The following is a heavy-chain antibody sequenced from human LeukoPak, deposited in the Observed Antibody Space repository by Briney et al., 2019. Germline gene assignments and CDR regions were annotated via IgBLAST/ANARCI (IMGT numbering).Heavy chain of an antibody. CDR3: VSESYTGSGSYAV. Sequence: PGGSLRLSCAASGFTVSNNYMSWVRQAPGKGLEGVSIIYSGGSTYYADSVRGRFTISRDNAKNTLYLEMNSLRAEDTAVYYCVSESYTGSGSYAVWGQGMLVTVSS. CDR2: IYSGGST. J-gene: IGHJ4*02. D-gene: IGHD3-10*01. CDR1: GFTVSNNY. V-gene: IGHV3-53*01.